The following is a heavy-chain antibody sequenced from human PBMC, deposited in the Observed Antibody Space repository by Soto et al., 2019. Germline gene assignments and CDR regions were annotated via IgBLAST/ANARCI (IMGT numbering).Heavy chain of an antibody. CDR3: ARDPHEFWTSYWFDP. J-gene: IGHJ5*02. CDR2: ISAYDGKT. D-gene: IGHD3-3*01. V-gene: IGHV1-18*01. Sequence: ASLKVSCKTSGYTFNTYGINWVRQAPGQGLELMGWISAYDGKTTYAEKFQGRVTMTTDTSTSTAYMELRSLRSDDTAIYYCARDPHEFWTSYWFDPWGQGTPVTVSS. CDR1: GYTFNTYG.